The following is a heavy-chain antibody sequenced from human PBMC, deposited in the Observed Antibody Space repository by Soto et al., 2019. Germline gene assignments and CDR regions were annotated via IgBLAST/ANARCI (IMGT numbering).Heavy chain of an antibody. V-gene: IGHV3-53*01. CDR1: GFSVRTNY. J-gene: IGHJ4*02. CDR3: ARAGVTPDFFDY. D-gene: IGHD2-21*02. Sequence: GGSLRLSCAAPGFSVRTNYMSWVRQSPGKGLEWVSVFESGGSIYYADSVKGRFIISRDYAKNTVYLQMNSLRAEDTAVYYCARAGVTPDFFDYWGQGTLVTVSS. CDR2: FESGGSI.